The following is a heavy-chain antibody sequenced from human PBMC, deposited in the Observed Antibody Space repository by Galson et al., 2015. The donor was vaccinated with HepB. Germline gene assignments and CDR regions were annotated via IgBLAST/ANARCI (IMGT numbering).Heavy chain of an antibody. D-gene: IGHD3-10*01. CDR3: ARDLGAGWYFDL. Sequence: SLRLSCAASGFTFSSYGMHWVRQAPGKGLEWVAVIWYDGSNKHYADSVKGRFTISRDNSKNTLYLQMNSLRAEDTALYYCARDLGAGWYFDLWGRGTLVTVSS. CDR1: GFTFSSYG. V-gene: IGHV3-33*01. CDR2: IWYDGSNK. J-gene: IGHJ2*01.